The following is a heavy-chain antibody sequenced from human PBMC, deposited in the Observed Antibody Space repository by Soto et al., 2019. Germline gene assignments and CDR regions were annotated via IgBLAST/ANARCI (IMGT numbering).Heavy chain of an antibody. V-gene: IGHV2-5*02. J-gene: IGHJ4*02. D-gene: IGHD3-22*01. CDR2: IYWDDDK. CDR1: GFSLRTSGVG. CDR3: AHRPYYYDSSGYYYFDY. Sequence: SGPTLVKPTQTLTLTCTFSGFSLRTSGVGVGWIRQPPGKALEWLALIYWDDDKRYSPSLKSRLTITKDTSKNQVVLTMTNMDPVDTATYYCAHRPYYYDSSGYYYFDYWGQGTLVTVSS.